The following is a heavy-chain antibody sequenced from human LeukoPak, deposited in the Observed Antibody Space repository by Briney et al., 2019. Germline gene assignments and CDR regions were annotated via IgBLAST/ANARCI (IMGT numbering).Heavy chain of an antibody. D-gene: IGHD2-15*01. V-gene: IGHV3-21*01. CDR1: GFTFSSYS. CDR3: AKDGGSGIISYYFDY. J-gene: IGHJ4*02. Sequence: GGTLRLSCAASGFTFSSYSMNWVRQAPGKGLEWVSSISSSSSYIYYADSVKGRFTISRDNAKNSLYLQMNSLRAEDTAVYYCAKDGGSGIISYYFDYWGQGTLVTVSS. CDR2: ISSSSSYI.